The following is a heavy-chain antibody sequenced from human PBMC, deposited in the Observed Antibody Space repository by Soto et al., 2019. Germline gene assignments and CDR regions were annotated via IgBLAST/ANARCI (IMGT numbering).Heavy chain of an antibody. CDR2: INPSGGST. Sequence: GASVKVSCKASGYTFTSYYMHWVRQAPGQGLEWMGIINPSGGSTGYAQKFQGRVTMTRDTSTSTVYMELSSLRSEDTAVYYCARERVDCSGGSCYAVNNWFDPWGQGTLVTVSS. CDR3: ARERVDCSGGSCYAVNNWFDP. D-gene: IGHD2-15*01. CDR1: GYTFTSYY. V-gene: IGHV1-46*03. J-gene: IGHJ5*02.